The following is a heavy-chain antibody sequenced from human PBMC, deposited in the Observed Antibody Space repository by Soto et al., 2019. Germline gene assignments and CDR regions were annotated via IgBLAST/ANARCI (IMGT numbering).Heavy chain of an antibody. CDR1: GGSFSGYY. V-gene: IGHV4-34*01. CDR3: ARKRMVAATSFDY. Sequence: SETLSLTCAVDGGSFSGYYWSWIRQPPGKGLEWIGEINHSGSTNYNPSLKSRVTISVDTSKNQFSLKLSSVTAADTAVYYCARKRMVAATSFDYWGQGTLVTVSS. J-gene: IGHJ4*02. D-gene: IGHD2-15*01. CDR2: INHSGST.